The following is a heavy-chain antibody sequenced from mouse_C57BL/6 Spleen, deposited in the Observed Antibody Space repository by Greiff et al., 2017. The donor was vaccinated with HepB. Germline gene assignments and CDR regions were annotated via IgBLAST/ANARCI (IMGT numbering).Heavy chain of an antibody. V-gene: IGHV1-50*01. CDR2: IDPSDSFT. J-gene: IGHJ1*03. Sequence: VQLQQPGAELVKPGASVKLSCKASGYTFTSYWMQWVTQRPGQGLEWIGEIDPSDSFTNYNQKFKGKPTLTVDTSSSTAYMPLSSLTSEDSAVYYCARRVVATKYFDVWGTGTTVTVSS. CDR1: GYTFTSYW. D-gene: IGHD1-1*01. CDR3: ARRVVATKYFDV.